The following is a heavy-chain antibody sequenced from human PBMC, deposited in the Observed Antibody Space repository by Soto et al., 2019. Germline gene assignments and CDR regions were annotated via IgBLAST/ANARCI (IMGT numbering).Heavy chain of an antibody. CDR1: GFTFDDYT. CDR2: ISWDGGST. D-gene: IGHD6-19*01. Sequence: EVQLVESGGVVVQPGGSLRLSCAASGFTFDDYTMHWVRQAPGKGLEWVSLISWDGGSTYYADSVKGRFTISRDNSKNSLYLQMNRLRTEDTALYYCAKDRHGQWLVPGVFDYWGQGTLVTVSS. V-gene: IGHV3-43*01. CDR3: AKDRHGQWLVPGVFDY. J-gene: IGHJ4*02.